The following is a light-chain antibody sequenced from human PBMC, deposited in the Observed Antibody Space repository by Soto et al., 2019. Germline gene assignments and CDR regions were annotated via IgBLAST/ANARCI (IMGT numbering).Light chain of an antibody. Sequence: EIMLTQTPCTLSLSPRARASLSCRASQRLSSVYLAWYQQRPGQPPRLLIYGASNRATGIPDRFSGSGSGTDFTLTISSLEPEDFAVYYCQLRGFLLTTFCHGT. J-gene: IGKJ5*01. V-gene: IGKV3-20*01. CDR3: QLRGFLLTT. CDR1: QRLSSVY. CDR2: GAS.